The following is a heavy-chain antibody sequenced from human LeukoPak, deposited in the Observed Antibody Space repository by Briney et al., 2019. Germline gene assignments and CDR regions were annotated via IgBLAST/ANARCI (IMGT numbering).Heavy chain of an antibody. V-gene: IGHV3-30*02. Sequence: GGSLRLSCAASGFIFSNYGMCWVRQAPGKGLEWVAFIENDGSNKYYADSVRGRFTISRDNSRNTLYMQMNSLRAEDTAVYYCAKDGYQLLPDYYYYMDVWGKGTTVTVSS. CDR2: IENDGSNK. CDR3: AKDGYQLLPDYYYYMDV. CDR1: GFIFSNYG. J-gene: IGHJ6*03. D-gene: IGHD2-2*01.